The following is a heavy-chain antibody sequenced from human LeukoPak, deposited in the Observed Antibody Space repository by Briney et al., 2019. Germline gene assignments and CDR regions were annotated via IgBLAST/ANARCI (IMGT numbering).Heavy chain of an antibody. J-gene: IGHJ5*02. CDR3: ARDRSGNNWFDP. CDR2: MNPNSGNT. V-gene: IGHV1-8*01. Sequence: ASVKVSCKASGYTFTSYDINWVRQATGQGLEWMGWMNPNSGNTGYAQKFQGRVTMTRNTSISTAYMELSSLRSEDTAVYYCARDRSGNNWFDPWGQGTLVTVSS. CDR1: GYTFTSYD. D-gene: IGHD1-26*01.